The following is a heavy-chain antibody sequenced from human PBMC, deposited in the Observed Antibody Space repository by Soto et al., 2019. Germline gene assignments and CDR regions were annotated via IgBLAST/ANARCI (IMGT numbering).Heavy chain of an antibody. V-gene: IGHV1-18*04. CDR3: ARDLRLVRGGSSCGY. CDR1: GYTFTSYG. D-gene: IGHD3-10*01. CDR2: ISAYNGNT. Sequence: GASVKVSCKASGYTFTSYGISWVRQAPGQGLEWMGWISAYNGNTNYAQKLQGRVTMTTDTSTSTAYMELRSLRSDDTAVYYCARDLRLVRGGSSCGYWGQGTLVTVSS. J-gene: IGHJ4*02.